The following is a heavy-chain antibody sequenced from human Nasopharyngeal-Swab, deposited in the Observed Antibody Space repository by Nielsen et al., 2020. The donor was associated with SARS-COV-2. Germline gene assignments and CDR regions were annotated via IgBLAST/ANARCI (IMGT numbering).Heavy chain of an antibody. V-gene: IGHV3-23*01. Sequence: GGSLRLSCAASGFTFSSYDMHWVRQATGQGLEWVSAISGSGGSTYYADSVKGRFTISRDNSKNTLYLQMNSLRAEDTAVYYCAKGEAYSSSWYLPWNFDYWGQGTLVTVSS. J-gene: IGHJ4*02. D-gene: IGHD6-13*01. CDR1: GFTFSSYD. CDR3: AKGEAYSSSWYLPWNFDY. CDR2: ISGSGGST.